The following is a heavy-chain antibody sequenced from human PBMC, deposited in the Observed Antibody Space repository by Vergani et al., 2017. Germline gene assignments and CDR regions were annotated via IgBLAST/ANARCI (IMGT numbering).Heavy chain of an antibody. CDR2: IYYSGST. CDR3: ARAAAGRDWYYYYYMDV. Sequence: QLQESGPGLVKPSETLSLTCTVSGGSISSYYWSWIRQPPGKGLEWIGYIYYSGSTNYNPSLKSRVTISVDTSKNQFSLKLSSVTAADTAVYYCARAAAGRDWYYYYYMDVWGKGTTVTVSS. D-gene: IGHD6-13*01. V-gene: IGHV4-59*01. CDR1: GGSISSYY. J-gene: IGHJ6*03.